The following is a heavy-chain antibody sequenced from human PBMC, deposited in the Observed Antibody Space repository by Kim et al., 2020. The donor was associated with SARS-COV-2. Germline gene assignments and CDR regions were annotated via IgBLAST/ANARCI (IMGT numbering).Heavy chain of an antibody. V-gene: IGHV3-72*01. J-gene: IGHJ5*02. CDR1: GFTFSDHY. CDR2: TRNKANSYTT. Sequence: GGSLRLSCAASGFTFSDHYMDWVRQAPGKGLEWVGRTRNKANSYTTEYAASVKGRFTISRDDSKNSLYLQMNSLKTEDTAVYYCAREYCSGGSCYTPNDHNWFDPWGQGTLVTVSS. CDR3: AREYCSGGSCYTPNDHNWFDP. D-gene: IGHD2-15*01.